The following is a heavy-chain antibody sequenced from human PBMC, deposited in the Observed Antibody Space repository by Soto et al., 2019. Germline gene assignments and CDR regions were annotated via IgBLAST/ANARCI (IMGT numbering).Heavy chain of an antibody. CDR3: ARGRHDFWSGYYSDYYYYYGMEV. CDR2: INHSGST. J-gene: IGHJ6*02. CDR1: GGSFSGYY. D-gene: IGHD3-3*01. Sequence: QVQLQQWGAGLLKPSETLSLTCAVYGGSFSGYYWSWIRQPPGKGLEWIGEINHSGSTNYNPSLKSRVTISVDSSKKQFSLKMSAVTAADTAVYYCARGRHDFWSGYYSDYYYYYGMEVWGQGTMVTVSS. V-gene: IGHV4-34*01.